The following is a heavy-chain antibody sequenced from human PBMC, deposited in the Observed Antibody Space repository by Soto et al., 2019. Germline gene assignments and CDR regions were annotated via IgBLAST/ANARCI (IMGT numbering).Heavy chain of an antibody. V-gene: IGHV4-34*01. D-gene: IGHD2-21*02. CDR2: INHSGTI. CDR3: ARADRTLVTSYGLDV. Sequence: SETLSLTCAVSGVSFSGFYWTWIRQPPGEGLEWIGEINHSGTINFNPSLRSRLTISLDSSKKHFSPKLTSLTAADAAVYYCARADRTLVTSYGLDVWGQGTTVTVSS. CDR1: GVSFSGFY. J-gene: IGHJ6*02.